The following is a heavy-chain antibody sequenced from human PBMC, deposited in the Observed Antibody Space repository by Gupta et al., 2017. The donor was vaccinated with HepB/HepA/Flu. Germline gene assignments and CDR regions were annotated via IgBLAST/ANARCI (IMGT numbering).Heavy chain of an antibody. CDR1: GFTLTKDA. J-gene: IGHJ6*02. D-gene: IGHD3-10*02. V-gene: IGHV3-30*04. CDR2: MSQFGSQT. CDR3: ERDLVWITGDVHGRVYGMDV. Sequence: QVQLVESGGGVVQPGRSLRPSCSASGFTLTKDALHWFRQAPGKGLEWVAVMSQFGSQTLYADSVQGRFTISRDNSKKTLYLQMNSLTIEDTAVYYCERDLVWITGDVHGRVYGMDVWGQGTTVTVSS.